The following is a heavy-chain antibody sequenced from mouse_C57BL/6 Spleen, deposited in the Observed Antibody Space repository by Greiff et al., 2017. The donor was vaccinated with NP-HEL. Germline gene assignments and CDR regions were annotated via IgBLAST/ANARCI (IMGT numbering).Heavy chain of an antibody. Sequence: VQLQQSGPELVKPGASVKMSCKASGYTFTDYYMHWVKQKPGQGLEWIGEIYPGSGNTYYNEKFKGKATLTADTSSSTAYMQLSSLTSEDSAVYFCAREGMGLREDFDYWGQGTTLTVSS. CDR2: YPGSGNTY. CDR3: REGMGLREDFDY. D-gene: IGHD2-4*01. CDR1: YTFTDYYM. J-gene: IGHJ2*01. V-gene: IGHV1-83*01.